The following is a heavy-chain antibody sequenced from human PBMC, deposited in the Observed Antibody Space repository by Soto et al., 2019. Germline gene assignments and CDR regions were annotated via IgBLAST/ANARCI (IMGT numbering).Heavy chain of an antibody. J-gene: IGHJ6*01. CDR1: GFTFSSYA. CDR2: ISEDGSNK. V-gene: IGHV3-30-3*01. D-gene: IGHD1-26*01. CDR3: ARDWPGEPTDYNRMGV. Sequence: QVQLVESGGGVVQPGRSLRLSCAASGFTFSSYAMHWVRQAPGKGLEWVAVISEDGSNKYYADSVKGRFTISRDNSRNTLYQQMNSLRAEDTALYYCARDWPGEPTDYNRMGVLGQGNTVTGSS.